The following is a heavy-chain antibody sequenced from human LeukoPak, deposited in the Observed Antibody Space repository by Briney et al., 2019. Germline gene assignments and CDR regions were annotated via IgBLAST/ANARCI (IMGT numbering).Heavy chain of an antibody. J-gene: IGHJ2*01. CDR2: IYYSGST. V-gene: IGHV4-59*01. CDR3: ARDRDYGDYERYWYFDL. CDR1: GGSISSYY. D-gene: IGHD4-17*01. Sequence: PSETLSLTCTVSGGSISSYYWSWIRQPPGKGLEWIGYIYYSGSTNYNPSLKSRVTISVDTSKNQFSLKLSSVTAADAAVYYCARDRDYGDYERYWYFDLWGRGTLVTVSS.